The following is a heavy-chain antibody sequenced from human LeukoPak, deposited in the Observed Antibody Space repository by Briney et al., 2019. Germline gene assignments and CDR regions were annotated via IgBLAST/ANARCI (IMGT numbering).Heavy chain of an antibody. V-gene: IGHV2-5*02. Sequence: SGPTLLKPTQTLTLTCSFSGFSLSTGGVGVGWIRQSPGKALEWLALIYWDDDKRYSPSLRTRLTIVKDTSNIQVVLIMTNVDPADTATYYCAHRRSGYNWNHGDFDYWGQGNLVTVSS. CDR3: AHRRSGYNWNHGDFDY. CDR1: GFSLSTGGVG. CDR2: IYWDDDK. J-gene: IGHJ4*02. D-gene: IGHD1-14*01.